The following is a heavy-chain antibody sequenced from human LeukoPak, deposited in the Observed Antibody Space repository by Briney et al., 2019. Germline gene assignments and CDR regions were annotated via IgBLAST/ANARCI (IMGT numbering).Heavy chain of an antibody. CDR3: AIKGPGYYCYGMDV. CDR1: GFTFSSYA. CDR2: ISGSGGST. V-gene: IGHV3-23*01. Sequence: GGSLRLSCAASGFTFSSYAMSWVRQAPGKGLEWVSAISGSGGSTYYADSVKGRFTISRDNSKNTLYLQMSSLRAEDTAVYYCAIKGPGYYCYGMDVWGQGTTVTVSS. J-gene: IGHJ6*02.